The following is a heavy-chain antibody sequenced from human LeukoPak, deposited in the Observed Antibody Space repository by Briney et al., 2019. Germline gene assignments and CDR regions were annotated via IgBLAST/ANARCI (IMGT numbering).Heavy chain of an antibody. J-gene: IGHJ4*02. V-gene: IGHV4-30-4*01. CDR3: ARVSYGDYGPPCYFDY. D-gene: IGHD4-17*01. CDR1: GGSISSGDYY. Sequence: SQTLSLTCTVSGGSISSGDYYWSWIRQPPGKGLEWIGYIYYSGSTYYNPSLKSRVTISVDTSKNQFSLKLSSVTAADTAVYYCARVSYGDYGPPCYFDYWGQGTLVTVSS. CDR2: IYYSGST.